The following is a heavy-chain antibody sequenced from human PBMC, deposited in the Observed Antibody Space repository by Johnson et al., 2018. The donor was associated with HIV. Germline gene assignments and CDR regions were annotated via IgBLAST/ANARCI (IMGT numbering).Heavy chain of an antibody. V-gene: IGHV3-74*01. Sequence: VQLVESGGGLVQPGGSLRLSCAASGFTFSSYWMHWVRQAPGKGLVWISRINSDGTYTTYADSVEGRYSISSDNTKDTLSLQMNSLRIEDTAVYYCARGDWLMVVTSPDAFDIWGQGTMVTVSS. CDR3: ARGDWLMVVTSPDAFDI. J-gene: IGHJ3*02. CDR2: INSDGTYT. D-gene: IGHD4-23*01. CDR1: GFTFSSYW.